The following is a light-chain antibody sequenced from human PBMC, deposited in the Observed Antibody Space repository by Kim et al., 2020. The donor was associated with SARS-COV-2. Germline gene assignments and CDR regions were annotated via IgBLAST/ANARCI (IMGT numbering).Light chain of an antibody. CDR2: IYSDGSH. V-gene: IGLV4-69*01. Sequence: QHVLTQSPSASASLGASVQLTCTLPSGHSSYAIAWHQQQPEKGPRYLMKIYSDGSHTRGDGISDRFSGSSSGYERYLTISSLQAEDEADYFCQTWDTGIVIFGGGTQLTVL. J-gene: IGLJ2*01. CDR1: SGHSSYA. CDR3: QTWDTGIVI.